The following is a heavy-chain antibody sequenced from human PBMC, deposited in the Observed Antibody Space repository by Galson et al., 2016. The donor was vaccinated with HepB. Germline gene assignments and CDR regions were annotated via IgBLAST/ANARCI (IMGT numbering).Heavy chain of an antibody. CDR3: ARGTWFDP. V-gene: IGHV1-8*02. J-gene: IGHJ5*02. CDR1: GDTYSNYA. CDR2: MTADNGDT. Sequence: VKVSCKASGDTYSNYAINWVRQAPGQGLECIGCMTADNGDTGYVEKFKGRATLTRDTSTETAYMELNSLTSDDTAMYYCARGTWFDPWGQGTLVIVSS.